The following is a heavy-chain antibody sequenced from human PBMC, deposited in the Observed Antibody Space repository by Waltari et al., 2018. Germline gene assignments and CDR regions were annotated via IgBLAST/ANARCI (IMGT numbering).Heavy chain of an antibody. CDR3: ARHPFLAARPIDY. J-gene: IGHJ4*02. D-gene: IGHD6-6*01. V-gene: IGHV4-38-2*01. CDR2: IYHSGST. Sequence: QVQLQQSGPGLVKPSQTLSLTCAISGDSVSSNSAAWNWIRQSPGKGLEWIGSIYHSGSTYYNPSLKSRVTISVDTSKNQFSLKLSSVTAADTAVYYCARHPFLAARPIDYWGQGTLVTVSS. CDR1: GDSVSSNSAA.